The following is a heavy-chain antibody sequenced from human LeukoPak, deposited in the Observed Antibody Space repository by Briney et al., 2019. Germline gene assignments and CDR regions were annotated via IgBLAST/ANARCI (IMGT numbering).Heavy chain of an antibody. V-gene: IGHV3-23*01. CDR3: AKSGYNRFDY. J-gene: IGHJ4*02. Sequence: GGSLRLSCAASGFTFRTFGMHWVRQAAGKGLEWVSAISGSGGSTYYADSVKGRFTISRDNSKNTLYLQMNSLRAEDTAVYYCAKSGYNRFDYWGQGTLVTVSS. D-gene: IGHD5-24*01. CDR1: GFTFRTFG. CDR2: ISGSGGST.